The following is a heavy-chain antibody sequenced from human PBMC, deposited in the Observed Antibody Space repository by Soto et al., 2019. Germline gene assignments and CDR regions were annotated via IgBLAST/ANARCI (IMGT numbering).Heavy chain of an antibody. CDR2: ISSSSSTI. CDR3: ARSYGYYYYYGMDV. Sequence: EVQLVESGGGLVQPGGSLRLSCAASGFTFSSYSMNWVRQAPGKGLEWVSYISSSSSTIYYADSVKGRFTISRDNAKNSLYQQMNSLRDEDTAVYYCARSYGYYYYYGMDVWGQGTTVTVSS. J-gene: IGHJ6*02. CDR1: GFTFSSYS. D-gene: IGHD3-16*01. V-gene: IGHV3-48*02.